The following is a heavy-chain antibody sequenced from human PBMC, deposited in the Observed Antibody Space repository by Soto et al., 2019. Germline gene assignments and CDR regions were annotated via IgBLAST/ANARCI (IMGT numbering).Heavy chain of an antibody. V-gene: IGHV1-18*04. Sequence: ASVKVSCKASGYTFTSYGISWVRQAPGQGLEWMGWISAYNGNTNYAQKLQGRVTMTTDTSTSTAYMELRSLRSDDTAVYYCAREGYSSSSGSNYYYYYGMDVWGQGTTVTVSS. CDR1: GYTFTSYG. CDR3: AREGYSSSSGSNYYYYYGMDV. D-gene: IGHD6-6*01. CDR2: ISAYNGNT. J-gene: IGHJ6*02.